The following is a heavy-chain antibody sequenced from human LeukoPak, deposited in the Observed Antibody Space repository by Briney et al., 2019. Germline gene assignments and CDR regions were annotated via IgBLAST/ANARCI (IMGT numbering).Heavy chain of an antibody. V-gene: IGHV3-7*01. CDR3: TRDPLTQNDY. D-gene: IGHD1-14*01. J-gene: IGHJ4*02. CDR2: IKQDGNEK. Sequence: GGSLRLSCAASGFTFDSYWMSWVRQAPGKGLEWVANIKQDGNEKYYVHSVKGRFTIYRDNAENSLYLQMNSLRAEDTAVYYCTRDPLTQNDYWGQGTLVTVSS. CDR1: GFTFDSYW.